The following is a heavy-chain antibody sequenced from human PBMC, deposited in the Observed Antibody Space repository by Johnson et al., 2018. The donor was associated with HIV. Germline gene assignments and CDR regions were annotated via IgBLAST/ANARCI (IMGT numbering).Heavy chain of an antibody. D-gene: IGHD6-25*01. CDR1: GFTFSSYA. V-gene: IGHV3-23*04. J-gene: IGHJ3*02. CDR2: VSAGGDNT. Sequence: VQLVESGGGLVQPGGSLRLSCAASGFTFSSYAMDWVRQTPGKGLAWVSAVSAGGDNTYYADSVEGRFTISRDNSKNTLFLQMNSLRAEDTAVYYCAKEAADDAFDIWGQGTMVTVSS. CDR3: AKEAADDAFDI.